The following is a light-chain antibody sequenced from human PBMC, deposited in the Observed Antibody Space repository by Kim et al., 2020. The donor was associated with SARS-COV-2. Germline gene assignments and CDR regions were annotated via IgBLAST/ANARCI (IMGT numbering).Light chain of an antibody. CDR3: QQYDNLPWT. CDR1: QDISNY. Sequence: DMHMTQSPSSLSASVGDRVTISCQASQDISNYLNWYQHKSGKAPELLIYDASNLETGVPSRFSGSGSGTHFTFTISSLQPEDIATYYCQQYDNLPWTFGQGTKVDIK. CDR2: DAS. V-gene: IGKV1-33*01. J-gene: IGKJ1*01.